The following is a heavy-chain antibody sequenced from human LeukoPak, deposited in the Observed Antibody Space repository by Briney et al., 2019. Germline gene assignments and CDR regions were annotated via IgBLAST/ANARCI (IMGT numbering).Heavy chain of an antibody. CDR3: ARPYCSGGSCYSPFDY. CDR2: FDPEDGET. CDR1: GYTLTELS. Sequence: ASVKVSCKVSGYTLTELSMHWVRQAPGKGLEWMGGFDPEDGETIYAQKFQGRVTMTEDTSTDTAYMELSSLRSEDTAVYYCARPYCSGGSCYSPFDYWGQGTLVTVSS. J-gene: IGHJ4*02. D-gene: IGHD2-15*01. V-gene: IGHV1-24*01.